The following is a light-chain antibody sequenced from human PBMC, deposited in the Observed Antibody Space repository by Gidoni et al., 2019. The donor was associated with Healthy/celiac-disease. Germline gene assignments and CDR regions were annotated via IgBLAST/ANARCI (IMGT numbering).Light chain of an antibody. V-gene: IGKV3-15*01. CDR1: QSVSSN. CDR3: QQYNNWPPT. Sequence: EIVMTQSPATLSVSPGESATLSCRASQSVSSNLAWYQQQPGQAPRLLIDGASTRATGIPARFSGSGSGTEFTLTISSLQSEDFAVYYCQQYNNWPPTFGQXTKVEIK. J-gene: IGKJ1*01. CDR2: GAS.